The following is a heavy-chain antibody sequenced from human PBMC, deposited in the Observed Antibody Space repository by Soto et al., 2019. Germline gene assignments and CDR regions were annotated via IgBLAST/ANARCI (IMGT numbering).Heavy chain of an antibody. CDR3: ARRSSGWYFDY. CDR1: GFTFSSYA. J-gene: IGHJ4*02. Sequence: EVQLLESGGGLVQPGGSLRLSCAASGFTFSSYAMSWVRQAPGKGVEWVSVISGSDGSTYYADSVKGRFTISRDNSKNTLYLQMNSLRAEDTAVYYCARRSSGWYFDYWGQGTLVTVSS. CDR2: ISGSDGST. V-gene: IGHV3-23*01. D-gene: IGHD6-19*01.